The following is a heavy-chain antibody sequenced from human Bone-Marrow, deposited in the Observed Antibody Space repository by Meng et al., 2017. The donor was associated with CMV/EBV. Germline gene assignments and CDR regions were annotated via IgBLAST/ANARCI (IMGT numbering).Heavy chain of an antibody. V-gene: IGHV1-18*01. CDR2: ISAYNGNT. CDR1: GGTFSSYT. CDR3: AREDGSSTNCLVWVNWWND. D-gene: IGHD2-2*01. Sequence: ASVKVSCKASGGTFSSYTISWVRQAPGQGLEWMGWISAYNGNTNYAQKLQGRVTMTTDTSTSTAYMELRSLRSDDTAVYYCAREDGSSTNCLVWVNWWNDWGQGTLVTVSS. J-gene: IGHJ4*02.